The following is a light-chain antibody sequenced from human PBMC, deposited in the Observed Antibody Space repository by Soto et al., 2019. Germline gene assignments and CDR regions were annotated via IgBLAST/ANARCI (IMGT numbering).Light chain of an antibody. V-gene: IGLV2-18*01. J-gene: IGLJ1*01. CDR1: RSDVGNYKS. Sequence: QSVLTQPPSVSGSPGQSVTISCTGIRSDVGNYKSVSWYQQPPGTAPKLMIYEVSSRPSGVPDRFSGSKSGNTASLTISGLQVEDEADYYCSLYTSSSTFAFGTGTKVTVL. CDR2: EVS. CDR3: SLYTSSSTFA.